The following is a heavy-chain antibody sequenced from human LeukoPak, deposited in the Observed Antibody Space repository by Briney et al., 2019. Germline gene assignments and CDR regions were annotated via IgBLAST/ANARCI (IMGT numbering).Heavy chain of an antibody. Sequence: SETLSLTCIVSGGSISSSNYYWGWIRQPPGKGLEWIGSIFYSGSTYYNPSLKSRVTISADTSMNQFSLKLSSVTAADTAVYYCARHARMVAATSLGWFDHWGQGTLVTVSS. J-gene: IGHJ5*02. CDR2: IFYSGST. D-gene: IGHD2-15*01. CDR3: ARHARMVAATSLGWFDH. V-gene: IGHV4-39*01. CDR1: GGSISSSNYY.